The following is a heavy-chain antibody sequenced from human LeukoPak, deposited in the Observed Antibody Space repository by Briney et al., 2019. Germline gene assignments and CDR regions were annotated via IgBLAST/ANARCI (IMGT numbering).Heavy chain of an antibody. V-gene: IGHV3-30*19. J-gene: IGHJ4*02. CDR1: GFTFSSYG. CDR3: AKEQSSGWYRTADY. D-gene: IGHD6-19*01. Sequence: GGSLRLSCAASGFTFSSYGMHWVRQAPGKGLEWVGVASRDGVSQNYGDSVEGRFTISRDQSDNTLFLQMNSLRPEDTAIYYCAKEQSSGWYRTADYWGQGTLVTVSS. CDR2: ASRDGVSQ.